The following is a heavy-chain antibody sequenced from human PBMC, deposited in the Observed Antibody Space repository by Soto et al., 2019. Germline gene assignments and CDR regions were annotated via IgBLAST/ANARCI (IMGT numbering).Heavy chain of an antibody. Sequence: GGSLRLSCAASGFTFSSFAMHWVRQAPGKGLEWVAVISDDGSNKYYADSVKGRYTISRDNSKNTLYLQMNSLRGEDTAVYSCARVEQWLYIAKYWGQGTLVTVSS. V-gene: IGHV3-30*04. D-gene: IGHD6-19*01. J-gene: IGHJ4*02. CDR2: ISDDGSNK. CDR1: GFTFSSFA. CDR3: ARVEQWLYIAKY.